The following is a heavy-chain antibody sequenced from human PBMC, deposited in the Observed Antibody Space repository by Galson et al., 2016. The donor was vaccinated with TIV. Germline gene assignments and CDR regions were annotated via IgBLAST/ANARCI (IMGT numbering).Heavy chain of an antibody. J-gene: IGHJ4*02. CDR3: ARGVLGVVGATDY. CDR1: AYSFIDYY. D-gene: IGHD1-26*01. CDR2: INPNSGAT. Sequence: SVKVSCKASAYSFIDYYMHWVRQAPGQGLEWMGRINPNSGATNYAQKFQGRVTMTRDTSSSTAYMELSRLRSDDTAIYYCARGVLGVVGATDYWGQGTLSPSPQ. V-gene: IGHV1-2*06.